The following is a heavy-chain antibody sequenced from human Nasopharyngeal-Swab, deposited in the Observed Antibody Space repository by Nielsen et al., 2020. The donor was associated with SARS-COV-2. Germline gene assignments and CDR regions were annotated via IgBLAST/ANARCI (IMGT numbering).Heavy chain of an antibody. CDR1: GGSISSYY. CDR2: IYYRGNT. D-gene: IGHD6-13*01. CDR3: ARGRYSSTWGAVDYFDF. V-gene: IGHV4-59*01. Sequence: SETLSLTCTVSGGSISSYYWSWIRQPPGKGLEWIGYIYYRGNTNYSPSLKSRVTISVDTSKNQFSLKLTSVITADTAVYYCARGRYSSTWGAVDYFDFWGQGTLVTVSS. J-gene: IGHJ4*02.